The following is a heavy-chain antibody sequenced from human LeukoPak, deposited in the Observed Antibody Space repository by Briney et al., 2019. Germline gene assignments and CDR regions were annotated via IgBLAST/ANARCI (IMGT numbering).Heavy chain of an antibody. V-gene: IGHV4-34*01. J-gene: IGHJ4*02. CDR1: GGSFSGYY. D-gene: IGHD2-15*01. CDR3: ARGPVVVEPGVYYFDY. CDR2: INHSGST. Sequence: PSETLSLTCAVYGGSFSGYYWSWIRQPPGKGLEWIGEINHSGSTNYNPSLKSRVTISVDTSKNQFSLKLSSVTAADTAVYYRARGPVVVEPGVYYFDYWGQGTLVTVSS.